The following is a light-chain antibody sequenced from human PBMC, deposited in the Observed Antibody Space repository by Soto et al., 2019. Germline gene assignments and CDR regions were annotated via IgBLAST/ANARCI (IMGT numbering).Light chain of an antibody. CDR2: AAS. CDR1: QGISSY. J-gene: IGKJ1*01. V-gene: IGKV1-8*01. Sequence: IQMTQSPSTLSASVGYRFTITCRASQGISSYLAWYQQKPGKAPKLLIYAASTLQSGVPSRFSGSGSGTDFTLTISCLQSEDFATYYCQQYYSYPPTFGQGTTGDIK. CDR3: QQYYSYPPT.